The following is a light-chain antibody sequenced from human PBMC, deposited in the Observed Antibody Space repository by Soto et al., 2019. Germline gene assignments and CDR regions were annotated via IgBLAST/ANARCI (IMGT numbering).Light chain of an antibody. CDR2: DNN. CDR1: SSNIGNNY. CDR3: GSWDSSLDAGV. V-gene: IGLV1-51*01. J-gene: IGLJ2*01. Sequence: QSALTQPPSVSAAPGQKVTISCSGSSSNIGNNYLSWYQHLPGTAPKLLIYDNNKRPSGIPDRFSASKSGTSATLGITGLQTGDEADYYCGSWDSSLDAGVFGGGTQLTVL.